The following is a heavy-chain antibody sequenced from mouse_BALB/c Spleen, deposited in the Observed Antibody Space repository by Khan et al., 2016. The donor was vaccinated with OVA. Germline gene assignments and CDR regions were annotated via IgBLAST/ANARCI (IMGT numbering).Heavy chain of an antibody. CDR1: GFSLISYA. J-gene: IGHJ1*01. D-gene: IGHD2-13*01. CDR2: IWAGGST. Sequence: QVQLKQSGPGLVAPSQSLSITCTVSGFSLISYAVHWVRQPPGKGLEWLGVIWAGGSTNYNSALMFRLSISKDNSESQIFYKMNSLQMVDTAMYYCARNFDDSVEDLDVWGAGTTVTVSS. CDR3: ARNFDDSVEDLDV. V-gene: IGHV2-9*02.